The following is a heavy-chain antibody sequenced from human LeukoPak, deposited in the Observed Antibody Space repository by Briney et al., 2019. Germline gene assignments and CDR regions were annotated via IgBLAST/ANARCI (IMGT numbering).Heavy chain of an antibody. CDR3: SRQRRYCSGDNCYSGLDS. D-gene: IGHD2-15*01. Sequence: PGGSLRLSCAVSGFTVSSNYMTWVRQAPGKGLEWVSIIYSAGNTYYADSVKGRFTISRDNSKNTLYLQTNSLRAEDTAVYYCSRQRRYCSGDNCYSGLDSWGQGTLVTVSS. CDR2: IYSAGNT. J-gene: IGHJ4*02. V-gene: IGHV3-53*01. CDR1: GFTVSSNY.